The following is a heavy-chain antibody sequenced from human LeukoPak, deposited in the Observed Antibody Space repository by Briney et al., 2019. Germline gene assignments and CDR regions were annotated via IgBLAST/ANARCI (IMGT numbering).Heavy chain of an antibody. CDR1: GYSFTNYW. Sequence: GESLKISCKGSGYSFTNYWIGWVRQMPGKGLEWMGIIYPGDSDTRYSPSFQGQVTISADKSTSTAYLQWSSLTASDTTMYYCARLRGRQTTDAFDIWGQGTIVTVSS. CDR2: IYPGDSDT. V-gene: IGHV5-51*01. J-gene: IGHJ3*02. D-gene: IGHD1/OR15-1a*01. CDR3: ARLRGRQTTDAFDI.